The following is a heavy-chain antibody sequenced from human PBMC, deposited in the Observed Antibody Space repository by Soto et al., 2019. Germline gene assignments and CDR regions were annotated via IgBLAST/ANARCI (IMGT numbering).Heavy chain of an antibody. V-gene: IGHV2-5*02. CDR3: AHHLYYGLGSYSFAS. Sequence: QITLKESGPTLVRPTQTLTLTCTFSGFSLTTSGVGVGWIRQPPGKALEWLAVIYWDDDKRYSSSLKSRLTITKNTSKNLVVLTMPNMDPVNTPQYYCAHHLYYGLGSYSFASWAQGPLVTASS. CDR2: IYWDDDK. CDR1: GFSLTTSGVG. D-gene: IGHD3-10*01. J-gene: IGHJ4*02.